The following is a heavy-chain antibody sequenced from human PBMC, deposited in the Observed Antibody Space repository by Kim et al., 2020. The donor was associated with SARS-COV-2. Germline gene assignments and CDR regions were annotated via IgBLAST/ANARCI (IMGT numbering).Heavy chain of an antibody. V-gene: IGHV1-69*13. CDR3: ARDSGTETSTLNYFDY. CDR2: IIPIFGTA. J-gene: IGHJ4*02. CDR1: GGTFSSYA. Sequence: SVKVSCKASGGTFSSYAISWVRQAPGQGLEWMGGIIPIFGTANYAQKFQGRVTITADESTSTAYMELSSLRSEDTAVYYCARDSGTETSTLNYFDYWGQGTLVTVSS.